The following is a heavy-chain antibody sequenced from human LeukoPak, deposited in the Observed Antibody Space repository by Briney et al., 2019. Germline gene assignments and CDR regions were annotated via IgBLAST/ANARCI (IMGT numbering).Heavy chain of an antibody. Sequence: PSQTLSLTCAISGDSFSSNSAAWNWIRQSPSRGLEWLGRTYYRSKWYTYYAVSVKSRISINRDTSKNQISLQLNSVTPEDTAVYYCARSTGPIDYWGQGTLVTVSP. CDR3: ARSTGPIDY. J-gene: IGHJ4*02. V-gene: IGHV6-1*01. CDR2: TYYRSKWYT. D-gene: IGHD1-1*01. CDR1: GDSFSSNSAA.